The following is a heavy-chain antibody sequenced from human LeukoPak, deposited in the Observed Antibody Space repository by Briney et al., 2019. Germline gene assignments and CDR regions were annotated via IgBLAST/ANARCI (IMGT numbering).Heavy chain of an antibody. CDR1: GGSFSGYY. CDR3: ARTQDIVVVVAGTENAFDI. V-gene: IGHV4-34*01. J-gene: IGHJ3*02. CDR2: INHSGST. Sequence: SETLSLTCAVYGGSFSGYYWSWIRQPPGKGLEWIGEINHSGSTNYNPSLKSRVTISVDTSKNQFSLKLSSVTAADTAVYYCARTQDIVVVVAGTENAFDIWGQGTMVTVSS. D-gene: IGHD2-15*01.